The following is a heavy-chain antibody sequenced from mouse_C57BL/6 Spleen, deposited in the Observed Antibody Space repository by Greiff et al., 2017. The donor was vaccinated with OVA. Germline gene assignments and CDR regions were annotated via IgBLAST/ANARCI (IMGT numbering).Heavy chain of an antibody. J-gene: IGHJ1*03. CDR1: GFTFSSYA. D-gene: IGHD2-3*01. V-gene: IGHV5-4*01. Sequence: EVQVVESGGGLVKPGGSLKLSCAASGFTFSSYAMSWVRQTPEKRLEWVATISDGGSYTYYPDNVKGRFTISRDNAKNNLYLQMIHLKSEDTAMYYCARDGYDGYYWYFDVWGTGTTLTVSS. CDR3: ARDGYDGYYWYFDV. CDR2: ISDGGSYT.